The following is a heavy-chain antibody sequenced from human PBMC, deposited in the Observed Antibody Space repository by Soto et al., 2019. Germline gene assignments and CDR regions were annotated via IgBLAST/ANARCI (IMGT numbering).Heavy chain of an antibody. CDR1: GASISSGNYY. CDR2: IYYGGST. J-gene: IGHJ5*02. Sequence: TLSLTCTFSGASISSGNYYWTWIRQHPGEGLEWIGHIYYGGSTYYNPSLRSRLTISVDTSKNQFSLRLRSVTAADTATYYCAVARDISGYNWFDPWGQGTLVTVSS. D-gene: IGHD3-22*01. CDR3: AVARDISGYNWFDP. V-gene: IGHV4-31*03.